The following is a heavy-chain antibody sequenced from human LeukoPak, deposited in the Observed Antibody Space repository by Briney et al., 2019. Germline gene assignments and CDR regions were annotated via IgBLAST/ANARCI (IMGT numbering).Heavy chain of an antibody. D-gene: IGHD5-12*01. J-gene: IGHJ6*02. Sequence: SVTVSCTASGGTFSSYAISWVRQAPGQGLEWMGGIIPIFGTANYAQKFQGGVTITADESTSTAYMELSSLRSEDTAVYYCARGVSRDIVATRPHYYYYGMDVWGQGTTVTVSS. CDR1: GGTFSSYA. CDR2: IIPIFGTA. CDR3: ARGVSRDIVATRPHYYYYGMDV. V-gene: IGHV1-69*13.